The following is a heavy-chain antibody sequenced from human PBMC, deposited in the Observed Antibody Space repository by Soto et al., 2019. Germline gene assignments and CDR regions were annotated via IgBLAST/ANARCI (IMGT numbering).Heavy chain of an antibody. CDR1: GYTFTSYD. J-gene: IGHJ5*02. V-gene: IGHV1-8*01. Sequence: ASVTVSCKASGYTFTSYDINWVRQATGQGLEWMGWMNPNSGNTGYAQKFQGRVTMTRNTSISTAYMELSSLRSEDTAVYYCARGIFGVVIEPTWGQGTLVTVSS. D-gene: IGHD3-3*02. CDR2: MNPNSGNT. CDR3: ARGIFGVVIEPT.